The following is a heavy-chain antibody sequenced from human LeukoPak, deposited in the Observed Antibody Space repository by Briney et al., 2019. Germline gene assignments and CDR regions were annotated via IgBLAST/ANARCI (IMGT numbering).Heavy chain of an antibody. CDR1: GYTFTDYY. CDR2: IIPNSGGT. V-gene: IGHV1-2*02. Sequence: ASVKVSCKASGYTFTDYYFHWVRQAPGQGLEWMGWIIPNSGGTNCAQKFQGRVTMTRDTSISTTYMELSSLRSDDTAVYYCARGPAAAPFDYWGQGTLVTVSS. J-gene: IGHJ4*02. CDR3: ARGPAAAPFDY. D-gene: IGHD6-13*01.